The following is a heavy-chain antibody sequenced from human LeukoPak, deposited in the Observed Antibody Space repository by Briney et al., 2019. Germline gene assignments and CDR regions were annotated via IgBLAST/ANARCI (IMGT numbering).Heavy chain of an antibody. CDR2: ISGSGGST. V-gene: IGHV3-23*01. Sequence: GGSLRLSCAASGFTFSSYAMRWVRQAPGKGLEWVSAISGSGGSTYYADSVKGRFTISRDNSKNTLYLQMNSLRAEDTAVYYCGVYSSGWPLPIDYWGQGTLVTVSS. J-gene: IGHJ4*02. D-gene: IGHD6-19*01. CDR1: GFTFSSYA. CDR3: GVYSSGWPLPIDY.